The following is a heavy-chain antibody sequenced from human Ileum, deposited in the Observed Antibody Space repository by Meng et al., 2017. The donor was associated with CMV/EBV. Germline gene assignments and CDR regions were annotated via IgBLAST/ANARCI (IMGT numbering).Heavy chain of an antibody. D-gene: IGHD3-10*01. J-gene: IGHJ6*02. CDR3: ARDFYYSRDV. CDR2: IKQDGSEK. CDR1: GFTFSSYW. Sequence: GGSLRLSCAVSGFTFSSYWMTWVRQAPGKGLEWVANIKQDGSEKHYVDSAKGRFTISRDNAKNSLYLQMNSLRVEDTAVYYCARDFYYSRDVWGRGTTVTVSS. V-gene: IGHV3-7*01.